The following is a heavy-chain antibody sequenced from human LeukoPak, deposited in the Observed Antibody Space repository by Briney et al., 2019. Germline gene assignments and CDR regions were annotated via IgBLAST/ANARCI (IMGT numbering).Heavy chain of an antibody. CDR1: GYSVSSGHF. V-gene: IGHV4-38-2*01. Sequence: SETLSLTCAVSGYSVSSGHFWGWIRQSPGKGLEWIGSTVHRGSTYHNPPLMRRVTISLDSSKNQLSLKLRSVTAADTAIYYCARRGLTLRTWYFDLWSRGTLVTVSS. D-gene: IGHD3-10*01. CDR3: ARRGLTLRTWYFDL. J-gene: IGHJ2*01. CDR2: TVHRGST.